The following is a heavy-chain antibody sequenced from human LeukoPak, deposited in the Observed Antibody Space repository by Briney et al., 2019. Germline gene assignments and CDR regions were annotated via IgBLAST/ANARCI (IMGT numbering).Heavy chain of an antibody. CDR2: INPNSGGT. Sequence: VASVKVSCKASGYTFTGYYIHWVRQAPGQGLEWMGWINPNSGGTNYAQKFQGRVTMTRDTSISTAYMELSRLRSDDTAVYYCARVAQYYYDSSGYEIFDYWGQGTLVTVSS. CDR1: GYTFTGYY. D-gene: IGHD3-22*01. V-gene: IGHV1-2*02. CDR3: ARVAQYYYDSSGYEIFDY. J-gene: IGHJ4*02.